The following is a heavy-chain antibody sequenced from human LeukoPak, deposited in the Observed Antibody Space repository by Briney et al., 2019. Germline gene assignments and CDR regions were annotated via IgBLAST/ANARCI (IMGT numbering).Heavy chain of an antibody. CDR2: IYSGGST. J-gene: IGHJ4*02. V-gene: IGHV3-53*01. D-gene: IGHD3-10*01. Sequence: GGSLRLSCAASGFTVSSNYMSWVRQAPGKGLEWVSVIYSGGSTYYADSVEGRFTISRDNSKNTLYLQMNSLRAEDTAVYYCARYYGSGSTSFDYWGQGTLVTVSS. CDR1: GFTVSSNY. CDR3: ARYYGSGSTSFDY.